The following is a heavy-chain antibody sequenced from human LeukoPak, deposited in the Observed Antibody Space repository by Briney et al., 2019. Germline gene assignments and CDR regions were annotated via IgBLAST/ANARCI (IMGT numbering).Heavy chain of an antibody. Sequence: PSETLSLTCTVSGGSISSSSYWWGWIRQPPGKGLEWIGSIYYSGQTYYNPSLKSRVTISVDTSKNQFSLKLSSVTAADTAVYYCARREQQLGWFDPWGQGTLVTVSS. CDR2: IYYSGQT. CDR3: ARREQQLGWFDP. D-gene: IGHD6-13*01. J-gene: IGHJ5*02. V-gene: IGHV4-39*01. CDR1: GGSISSSSYW.